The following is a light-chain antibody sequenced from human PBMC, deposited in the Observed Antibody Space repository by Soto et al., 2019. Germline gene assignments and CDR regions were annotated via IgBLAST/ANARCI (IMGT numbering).Light chain of an antibody. Sequence: DIQMTQSPSSLSASLRDRVTITCRASQSVNRYLNWYQQKPGKAPKLLIYAASNLQSGVPSRFSGSGFGTDFTLTISSLQPEDFAIYYCQQSYTTPRTFGQGTKV. J-gene: IGKJ1*01. V-gene: IGKV1-39*01. CDR1: QSVNRY. CDR2: AAS. CDR3: QQSYTTPRT.